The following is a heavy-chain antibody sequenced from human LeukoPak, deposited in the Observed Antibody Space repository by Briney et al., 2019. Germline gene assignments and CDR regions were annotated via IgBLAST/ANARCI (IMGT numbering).Heavy chain of an antibody. D-gene: IGHD2-21*01. CDR2: INPNSGGT. J-gene: IGHJ4*02. Sequence: GASVKVSCKASGSTFTAFYIHWMRQAPGQGLEWMGWINPNSGGTNYAQKFQGRVTMTRDTSIREVYMELSRLKSDDTAVYYCARDHGYSRFDYWGQGTLVAVSS. CDR1: GSTFTAFY. CDR3: ARDHGYSRFDY. V-gene: IGHV1-2*02.